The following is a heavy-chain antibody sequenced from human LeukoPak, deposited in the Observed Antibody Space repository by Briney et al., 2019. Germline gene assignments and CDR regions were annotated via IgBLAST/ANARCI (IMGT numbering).Heavy chain of an antibody. CDR3: AGGYDSSGYPRH. J-gene: IGHJ4*02. D-gene: IGHD3-22*01. Sequence: GGSLRLSCAASGFSVSSNYVSWVRQAPGKGLEWVSVIYSGGTTYYADSVKGRFTISRDNSKNTLYLQMNSLRAEDTAVYYCAGGYDSSGYPRHWGQGTLVTVSS. V-gene: IGHV3-53*01. CDR2: IYSGGTT. CDR1: GFSVSSNY.